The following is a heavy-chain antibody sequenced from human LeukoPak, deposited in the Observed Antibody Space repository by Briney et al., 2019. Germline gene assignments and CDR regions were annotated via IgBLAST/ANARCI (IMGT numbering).Heavy chain of an antibody. Sequence: PGGSLRLSCAASGFTVSGNYMSWVRQAPGKGLEWVSVIYSSDNTYYIDSVEGRFNISRENSRNTLYLQMNSLRAEDTAVYYCAGRRVLDASFDYWGQGTLVTVSS. CDR1: GFTVSGNY. CDR3: AGRRVLDASFDY. CDR2: IYSSDNT. D-gene: IGHD3-16*01. J-gene: IGHJ4*02. V-gene: IGHV3-66*02.